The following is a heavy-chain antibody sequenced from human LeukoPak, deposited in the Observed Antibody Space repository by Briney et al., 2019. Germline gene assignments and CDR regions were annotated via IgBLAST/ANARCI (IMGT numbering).Heavy chain of an antibody. J-gene: IGHJ4*02. V-gene: IGHV5-51*01. D-gene: IGHD1-14*01. CDR1: GYSFATYW. CDR2: IYPGDSDT. CDR3: ASSHPTGQYYFDY. Sequence: GESLKISCKGSGYSFATYWIGWVRQMPGKGLEWMGIIYPGDSDTRYSPSFQGQVTISADKSISTAYLQWSSLKASDTAMYYCASSHPTGQYYFDYWGQGTLVTVSS.